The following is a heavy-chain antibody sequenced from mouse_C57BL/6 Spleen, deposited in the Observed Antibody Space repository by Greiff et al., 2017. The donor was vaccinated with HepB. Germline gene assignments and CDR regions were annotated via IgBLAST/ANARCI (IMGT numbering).Heavy chain of an antibody. V-gene: IGHV14-4*01. CDR2: IDPENGDT. CDR1: GFNIKDDY. CDR3: TFDSDV. Sequence: EVKLVESGAELVRPGASVKLSCTASGFNIKDDYMHWVKQRPEQGLEWIGWIDPENGDTEYASKFQGKATITADTSSNTAYLQLSSLTSEDTAVYYCTFDSDVWGTGTTVTVSS. D-gene: IGHD2-4*01. J-gene: IGHJ1*03.